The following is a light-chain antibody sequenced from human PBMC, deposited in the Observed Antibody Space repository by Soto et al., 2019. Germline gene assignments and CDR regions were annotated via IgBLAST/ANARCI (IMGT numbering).Light chain of an antibody. CDR1: QSIFYSSNDKNY. Sequence: DIVMTQSPDSLAVSLGERATINCKSSQSIFYSSNDKNYLAWYQQKPGQPPKLLIYWASTRESGVPDRFSGSGSGPDFTLTISTLQAEGVAVYFCQQYYSTPLTFGGGTKVEIK. CDR2: WAS. V-gene: IGKV4-1*01. J-gene: IGKJ4*01. CDR3: QQYYSTPLT.